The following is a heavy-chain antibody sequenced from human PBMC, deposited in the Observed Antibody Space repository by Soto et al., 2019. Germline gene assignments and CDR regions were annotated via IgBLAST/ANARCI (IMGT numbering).Heavy chain of an antibody. CDR1: GFSSYG. J-gene: IGHJ6*02. CDR2: ISYDGSIK. V-gene: IGHV3-30*18. CDR3: AKSGKGRGSSFQYYYAMDV. D-gene: IGHD2-15*01. Sequence: QVQLVESGGGVVQPGRSLRLSCEASGFSSYGMHWVRQAPGKGLEWVAVISYDGSIKNYADSVKGRFTISRDNPKDTLYLQMNRLRPDDTAVYYCAKSGKGRGSSFQYYYAMDVWGQGTTVTVSS.